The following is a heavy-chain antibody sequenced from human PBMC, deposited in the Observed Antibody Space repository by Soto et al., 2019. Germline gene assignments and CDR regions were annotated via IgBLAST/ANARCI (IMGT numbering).Heavy chain of an antibody. CDR2: IFYSGST. CDR3: ARGPDNSGYSRFDP. D-gene: IGHD3-22*01. Sequence: SETLSLTCTVSGGSISSYYWSWIRQPPGQGLEWIAYIFYSGSTNYNPSLQSRVTASADTAKNQFSLNLTSVTAADTAVYYCARGPDNSGYSRFDPWGQGTLVTVSS. J-gene: IGHJ5*02. V-gene: IGHV4-59*12. CDR1: GGSISSYY.